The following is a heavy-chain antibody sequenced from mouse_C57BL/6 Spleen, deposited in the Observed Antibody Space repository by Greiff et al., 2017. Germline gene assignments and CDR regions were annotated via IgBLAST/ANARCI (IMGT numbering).Heavy chain of an antibody. J-gene: IGHJ1*03. Sequence: DVKLVESGGGLVQPGGSLSLSCAASGFTFTDYYMSWVRQPPGKALEWLGFIRNKANGYTTEFSASVKGLFTISIDNSQSILYLQMNALRAEDSATYYCARYIEWIWYFDVWGTGTTVTVSS. D-gene: IGHD1-3*01. V-gene: IGHV7-3*01. CDR3: ARYIEWIWYFDV. CDR2: IRNKANGYTT. CDR1: GFTFTDYY.